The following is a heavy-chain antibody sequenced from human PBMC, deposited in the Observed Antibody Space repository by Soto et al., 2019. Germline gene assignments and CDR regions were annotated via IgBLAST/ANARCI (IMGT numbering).Heavy chain of an antibody. V-gene: IGHV4-59*01. CDR3: ARFRWGTHYGMDV. CDR1: GDSISTYY. Sequence: SETLSLTCTVSGDSISTYYWSWIRQPPGKGLEWIGYIYYSGSTNYNPSLKSRVTISVDTSKNQFSLKLSSVTAADTAVYYCARFRWGTHYGMDVWGQGTTVTVSS. D-gene: IGHD1-1*01. CDR2: IYYSGST. J-gene: IGHJ6*02.